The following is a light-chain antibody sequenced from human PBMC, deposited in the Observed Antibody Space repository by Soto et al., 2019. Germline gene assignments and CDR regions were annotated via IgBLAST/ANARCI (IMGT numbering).Light chain of an antibody. CDR1: QSISSW. CDR2: KAS. Sequence: DLQMTQSPSTLSASVGDRVTITCRASQSISSWLAWYQQKPGKAPKLLIYKASSLESGVPSRFSGSGSGTKFTLTISSLQPDDFATYYCQQSWTFGQGTKVEIK. J-gene: IGKJ1*01. V-gene: IGKV1-5*03. CDR3: QQSWT.